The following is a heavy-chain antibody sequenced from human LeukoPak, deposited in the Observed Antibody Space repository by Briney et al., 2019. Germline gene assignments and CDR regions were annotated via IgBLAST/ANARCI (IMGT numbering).Heavy chain of an antibody. CDR3: ARGRSAAEYDAFDI. D-gene: IGHD2-15*01. Sequence: GGSLRLSCEVSGFIFSTYAMHWVRQAPGKGPEFVSGINTYGGSTHYAKSVKGRFTISRDNSKNTLYLQMGSLRAEDTAVYYCARGRSAAEYDAFDIWGQGTLVTVSS. CDR2: INTYGGST. CDR1: GFIFSTYA. J-gene: IGHJ3*02. V-gene: IGHV3-64*01.